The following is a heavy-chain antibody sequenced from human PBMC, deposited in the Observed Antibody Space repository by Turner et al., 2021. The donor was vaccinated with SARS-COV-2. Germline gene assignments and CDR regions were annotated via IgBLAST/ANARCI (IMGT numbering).Heavy chain of an antibody. D-gene: IGHD1-26*01. CDR3: AWVYSGSYYGGYYYYGMDV. CDR1: GGLFSSYV. Sequence: SSVKVSCKASGGLFSSYVISWVRQAPGQGLEWLGGIIPIFGTANYAQKFQGRVTITADETTSTASMELSSLRSEDTAVDYCAWVYSGSYYGGYYYYGMDVWGQGTTVTVSS. CDR2: IIPIFGTA. V-gene: IGHV1-69*01. J-gene: IGHJ6*02.